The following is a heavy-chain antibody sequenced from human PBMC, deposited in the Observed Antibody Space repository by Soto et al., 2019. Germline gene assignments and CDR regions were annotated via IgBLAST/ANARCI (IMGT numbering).Heavy chain of an antibody. Sequence: PSETLSLTCTVSGGSISSYYWSWIRQPPGKGLEWIGYIYYSGSTNYNPSLKSRVTISVDTSKNQFSLKLSSVTAADTAVYYCARGARYYDSSGCRDYWGQGTLVTVSS. D-gene: IGHD3-22*01. V-gene: IGHV4-59*01. CDR2: IYYSGST. CDR1: GGSISSYY. J-gene: IGHJ4*02. CDR3: ARGARYYDSSGCRDY.